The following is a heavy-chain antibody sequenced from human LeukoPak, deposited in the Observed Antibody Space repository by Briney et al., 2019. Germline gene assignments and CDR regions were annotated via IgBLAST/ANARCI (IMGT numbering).Heavy chain of an antibody. CDR2: IYYSGST. CDR1: GGSISSYY. CDR3: AREGGRRAGYNFDY. Sequence: SETLSLTCTVSGGSISSYYWSWIRQPPGKGLEWIGYIYYSGSTNYNPSLKSRVTISVDTSKNQFSLKLSSVTAADTAVYYCAREGGRRAGYNFDYWGQGTLVTVSS. J-gene: IGHJ4*02. V-gene: IGHV4-59*01. D-gene: IGHD5-24*01.